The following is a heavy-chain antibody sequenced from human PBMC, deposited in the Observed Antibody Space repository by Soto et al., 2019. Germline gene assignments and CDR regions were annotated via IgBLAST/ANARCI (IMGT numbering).Heavy chain of an antibody. V-gene: IGHV1-69*02. CDR1: GGTFSIYT. CDR2: IIPILGIA. Sequence: GASVKVSCKASGGTFSIYTISWVRQAPGQGLEWMGRIIPILGIANYAQKFQGRVTITADKSTSTAYMELSSLRSEDTAVYYCARGTAVAGTDAFDIWGQGTMVTVSS. J-gene: IGHJ3*02. D-gene: IGHD6-19*01. CDR3: ARGTAVAGTDAFDI.